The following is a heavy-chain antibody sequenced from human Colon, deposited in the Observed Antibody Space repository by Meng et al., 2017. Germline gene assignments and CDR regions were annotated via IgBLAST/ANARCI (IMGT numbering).Heavy chain of an antibody. J-gene: IGHJ4*02. Sequence: QVQLQQGGAGLLKPSETLSLPGAVYGGSFSGYYWSWIRQPPGKGLEWIGEINHSGSTNYNPSLKSRVTISVDTSKNQFSLKLSSVTAADTAVYYCARGWGYCSSTSCYFLDYWGQGTLVTVSS. CDR3: ARGWGYCSSTSCYFLDY. V-gene: IGHV4-34*01. D-gene: IGHD2-2*01. CDR2: INHSGST. CDR1: GGSFSGYY.